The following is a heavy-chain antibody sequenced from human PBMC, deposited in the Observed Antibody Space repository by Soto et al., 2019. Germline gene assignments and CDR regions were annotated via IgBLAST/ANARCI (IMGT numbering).Heavy chain of an antibody. Sequence: QVQLMQSGAEVKKPGDSVKISCKASGYTLTSNAMHWVRQAPGQRLEWMGWINAGNGNTKYSQNFQGRVTITRDTSASIAYMELSSLRSEDTAVYYCARDRGYCSSTSCYTLDNWGQGTLVTVSS. CDR2: INAGNGNT. D-gene: IGHD2-2*02. V-gene: IGHV1-3*01. CDR3: ARDRGYCSSTSCYTLDN. CDR1: GYTLTSNA. J-gene: IGHJ4*02.